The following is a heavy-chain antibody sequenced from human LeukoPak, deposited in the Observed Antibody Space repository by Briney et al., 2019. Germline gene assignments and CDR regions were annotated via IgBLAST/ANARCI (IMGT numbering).Heavy chain of an antibody. CDR1: GYTFTSYD. CDR3: ARSGGIVGASPHDY. CDR2: MNPNSGNT. D-gene: IGHD1-26*01. J-gene: IGHJ4*02. Sequence: GASVKVSCKASGYTFTSYDINWVRQATGQGLEWMGWMNPNSGNTGYAQKFQGRVTMTRNTSISTAYMELSSLRSEDTAVYYCARSGGIVGASPHDYWGQGTLVTVSS. V-gene: IGHV1-8*01.